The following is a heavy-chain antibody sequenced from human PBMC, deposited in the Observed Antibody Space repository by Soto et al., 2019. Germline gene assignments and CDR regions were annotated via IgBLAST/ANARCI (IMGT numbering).Heavy chain of an antibody. CDR2: IYYSGST. CDR3: ARGNRVVAATRGNWFDP. D-gene: IGHD2-15*01. CDR1: GGSISSGDYY. V-gene: IGHV4-30-4*01. J-gene: IGHJ5*02. Sequence: SETLSLTCTVSGGSISSGDYYWSWIRQPPGKGLEWIGYIYYSGSTYYNPSLKSRVTISVDTSKNQFSLKLSSVTAADTAVYYCARGNRVVAATRGNWFDPWGQGTLVTVSS.